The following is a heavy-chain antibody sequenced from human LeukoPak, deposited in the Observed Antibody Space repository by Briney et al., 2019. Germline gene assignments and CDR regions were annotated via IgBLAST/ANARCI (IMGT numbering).Heavy chain of an antibody. D-gene: IGHD3-22*01. CDR2: ISAYNGNT. V-gene: IGHV1-18*01. CDR3: ARQPIYAYYYDSSGYYGIDY. CDR1: GYTFTSYG. J-gene: IGHJ4*02. Sequence: ASVKVSCKASGYTFTSYGISWVRQAPGQGLEWMGWISAYNGNTNYAQKLQGRVTMTTDTSTSTAYMELRSLRSDGTAVYYCARQPIYAYYYDSSGYYGIDYWGQGTLVTVSS.